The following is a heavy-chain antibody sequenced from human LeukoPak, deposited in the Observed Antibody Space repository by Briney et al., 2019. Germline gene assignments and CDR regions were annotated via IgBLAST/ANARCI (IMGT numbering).Heavy chain of an antibody. V-gene: IGHV4-30-2*01. CDR2: IYHSGST. J-gene: IGHJ4*02. Sequence: SETLSLTCTVSGGSISSGGYYWSWIRQPPGKGLEWIGYIYHSGSTYYNPSLKSRVTISVDRSKNQFSLKLSSVTAADTAVYYCVSSPADFDSWGQGTLVTVSS. CDR1: GGSISSGGYY. CDR3: VSSPADFDS. D-gene: IGHD6-19*01.